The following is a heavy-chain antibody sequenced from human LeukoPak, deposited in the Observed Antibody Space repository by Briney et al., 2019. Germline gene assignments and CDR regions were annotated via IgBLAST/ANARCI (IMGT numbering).Heavy chain of an antibody. V-gene: IGHV3-21*01. CDR1: GFTFSSYS. CDR2: ISSSSSYI. CDR3: ARAWDRDIVVVPAAEYYFDY. J-gene: IGHJ4*02. Sequence: PGGSLRLSCAASGFTFSSYSMNWVRQAPGKGLEWVSSISSSSSYIYYADSVKGRFTISRDNAKNSRYLQMNSLRAEDTAVYYCARAWDRDIVVVPAAEYYFDYWGQGTLVTVSS. D-gene: IGHD2-2*01.